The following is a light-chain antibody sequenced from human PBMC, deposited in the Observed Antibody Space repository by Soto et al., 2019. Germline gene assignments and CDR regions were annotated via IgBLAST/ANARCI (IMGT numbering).Light chain of an antibody. V-gene: IGKV3-20*01. CDR2: GTS. J-gene: IGKJ1*01. CDR1: QSVSSSY. Sequence: EIVLTQSPGTLSLSPGERANLSCRASQSVSSSYLAWYQQKPGQAPRLLIYGTSSRATAIPDRFSGSGSGTDFTLTISRLEPEDFAVYYCQQYGSSSWTFGQGTKV. CDR3: QQYGSSSWT.